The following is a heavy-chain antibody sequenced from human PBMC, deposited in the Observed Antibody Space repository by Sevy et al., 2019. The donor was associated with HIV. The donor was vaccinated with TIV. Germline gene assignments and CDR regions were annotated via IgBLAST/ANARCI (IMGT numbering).Heavy chain of an antibody. CDR2: IYTSGNT. Sequence: SETLSLTCTVSGGSISNYYWSWIRQPAGKGLEWIGRIYTSGNTNYNPSLKSRVTMSVDTSKNQFSLKLTSVTAADTAIYYCARSLPDTADFDLWGQGTLVTVSS. V-gene: IGHV4-4*07. J-gene: IGHJ4*02. D-gene: IGHD5-18*01. CDR1: GGSISNYY. CDR3: ARSLPDTADFDL.